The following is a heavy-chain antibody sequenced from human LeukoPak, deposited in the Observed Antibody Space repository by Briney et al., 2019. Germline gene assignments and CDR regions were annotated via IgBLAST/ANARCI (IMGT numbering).Heavy chain of an antibody. Sequence: GGSLRLSCAASGFTFNSYGMSWVRQAPGKGLEWASASSGGGGGTYYADSVKGRFTISRDNSKNTLYLQMNSLRAEDTAVYYCAKAVVGVAAIAYWGQGTLVTVSS. V-gene: IGHV3-23*01. CDR3: AKAVVGVAAIAY. D-gene: IGHD2-15*01. CDR2: SSGGGGGT. J-gene: IGHJ4*02. CDR1: GFTFNSYG.